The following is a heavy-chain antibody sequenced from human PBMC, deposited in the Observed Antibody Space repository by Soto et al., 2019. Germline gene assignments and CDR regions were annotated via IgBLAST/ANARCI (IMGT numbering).Heavy chain of an antibody. CDR2: ISGSGGST. CDR1: GFTFSSYA. Sequence: GGSLRLSCAASGFTFSSYAMSWVRQAPGKGLEWVSAISGSGGSTYYADSVKGRFTISRDNSKNTLYLQMNSLRAEDTAVYYCASTINSGYDLLYAFDIWGQGTMVTVSS. D-gene: IGHD5-12*01. CDR3: ASTINSGYDLLYAFDI. J-gene: IGHJ3*02. V-gene: IGHV3-23*01.